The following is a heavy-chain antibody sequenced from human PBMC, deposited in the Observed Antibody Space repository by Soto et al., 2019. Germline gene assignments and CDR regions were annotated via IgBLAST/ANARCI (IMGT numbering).Heavy chain of an antibody. Sequence: EVQLLESGGGLVQPEGSLRLSCEASGFTFSSYAMSWVRQAPGKGLEWVSGISGGGSTTYYADSVKGRFTISRDNSKNPLYLQVNSLRAEDTAVYYCARDQAAGGTISRYFQDWGQGPLLTVS. CDR2: ISGGGSTT. CDR1: GFTFSSYA. V-gene: IGHV3-23*01. D-gene: IGHD6-13*01. CDR3: ARDQAAGGTISRYFQD. J-gene: IGHJ1*01.